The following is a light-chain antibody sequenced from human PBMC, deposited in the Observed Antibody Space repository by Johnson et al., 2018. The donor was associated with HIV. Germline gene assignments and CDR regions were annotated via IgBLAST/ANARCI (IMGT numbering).Light chain of an antibody. V-gene: IGLV1-51*02. CDR1: DSNIGNNY. CDR3: GTWDSSLSVYV. J-gene: IGLJ1*01. CDR2: ENN. Sequence: VLTQPPSVSAAPGQKVTISCSGTDSNIGNNYVSWYQQFPGTAPKLLIYENNKRPSGIPDRFSGSKSGPSATLGITGLQTGAEADYYCGTWDSSLSVYVFGTGTKVTVL.